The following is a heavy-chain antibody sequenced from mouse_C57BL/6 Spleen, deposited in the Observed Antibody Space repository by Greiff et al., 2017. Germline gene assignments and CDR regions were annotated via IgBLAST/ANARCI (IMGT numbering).Heavy chain of an antibody. CDR3: ARDGDYGSREAAWFAY. CDR2: SRNKANDYTT. CDR1: GFTFSDFY. J-gene: IGHJ3*01. V-gene: IGHV7-1*01. D-gene: IGHD1-1*01. Sequence: EVKLVDSGGGLVQSGRSLRLSCATSGFTFSDFYMEWVRQAPGKGLEWIAASRNKANDYTTEYSASVKGRFIVSRDTSQSILSLQMNALRAEDTAIYYCARDGDYGSREAAWFAYWGQGTLVTVSA.